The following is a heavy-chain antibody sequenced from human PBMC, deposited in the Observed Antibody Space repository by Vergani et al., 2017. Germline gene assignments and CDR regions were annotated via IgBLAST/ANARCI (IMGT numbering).Heavy chain of an antibody. CDR3: ARDPGDDSSGYNLH. Sequence: EVQLVETGGGLIQPGGSLRLSCAASGFTVSSNYMSWVRQAPGKGLEWVSVIYSGGSTYYADSVKGRFTISRDNSKNTLYLQMNSLRAEDTAVYYCARDPGDDSSGYNLHWGQGTLVTVSS. V-gene: IGHV3-53*05. D-gene: IGHD3-22*01. CDR2: IYSGGST. CDR1: GFTVSSNY. J-gene: IGHJ4*02.